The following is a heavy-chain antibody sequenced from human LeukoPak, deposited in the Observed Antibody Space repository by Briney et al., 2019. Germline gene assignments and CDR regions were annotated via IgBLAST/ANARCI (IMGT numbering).Heavy chain of an antibody. Sequence: ASVKVSCKASGYTFTSYYMHWVRQAPGQGLEWMGIINPSGGRTSYAQKFQGRVTMTRDTSTSTVYMELRSLTSEDTAVYYCAIQGLLGAKNPDRRYCSSTSCYRGPYYYYYMDVWGKGTTVTVSS. CDR1: GYTFTSYY. V-gene: IGHV1-46*03. J-gene: IGHJ6*03. CDR3: AIQGLLGAKNPDRRYCSSTSCYRGPYYYYYMDV. CDR2: INPSGGRT. D-gene: IGHD2-2*02.